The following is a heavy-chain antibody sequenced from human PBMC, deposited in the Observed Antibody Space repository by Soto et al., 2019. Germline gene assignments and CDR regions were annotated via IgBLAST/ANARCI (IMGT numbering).Heavy chain of an antibody. CDR3: ARDGQRYHYYGSGSHRAFDI. J-gene: IGHJ3*02. CDR2: INPNSGGT. CDR1: GYTSTVYY. V-gene: IGHV1-2*04. D-gene: IGHD3-10*01. Sequence: VASVKVSCKASGYTSTVYYMHWVRQAPGQGLEWMGWINPNSGGTNYAQKFQGWVTMTRDTSISTAYMELSRLRSDDTAVYYCARDGQRYHYYGSGSHRAFDIWGQGTMVTVSS.